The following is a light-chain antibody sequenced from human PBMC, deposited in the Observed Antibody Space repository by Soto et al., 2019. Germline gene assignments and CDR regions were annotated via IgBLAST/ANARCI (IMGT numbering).Light chain of an antibody. CDR1: SSNIGTGYD. Sequence: QSVLTQPPSVSGAPGQRVTISCTGSSSNIGTGYDVHWYQRLPGTAPKLLIYANNNRPSGVPDRFSGSKSGTAASLAITGLQAEDDDDYYCQSYDSSLSGWVFGGGTQLTVL. V-gene: IGLV1-40*01. CDR2: ANN. J-gene: IGLJ3*02. CDR3: QSYDSSLSGWV.